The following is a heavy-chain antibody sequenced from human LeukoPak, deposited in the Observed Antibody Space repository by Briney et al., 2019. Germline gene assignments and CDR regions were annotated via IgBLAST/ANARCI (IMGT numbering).Heavy chain of an antibody. Sequence: PSETLSLTCTVFGGSITSDDYFWGWLRQSPGTGLEWIGSIDFRGNTYHNPSLKSRVIMSMDTSKNHYSLRLTSVTAADTAVYYCALENAYSNDDAFDIWGQGTVVTVSS. CDR3: ALENAYSNDDAFDI. J-gene: IGHJ3*02. CDR1: GGSITSDDYF. V-gene: IGHV4-39*02. CDR2: IDFRGNT. D-gene: IGHD4-11*01.